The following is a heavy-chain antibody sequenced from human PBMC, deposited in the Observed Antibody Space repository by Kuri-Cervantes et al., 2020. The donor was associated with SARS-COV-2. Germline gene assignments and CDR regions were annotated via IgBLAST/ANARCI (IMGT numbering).Heavy chain of an antibody. CDR1: GFTVSSYS. CDR3: ARAYGDYVFREGLDS. D-gene: IGHD4-17*01. J-gene: IGHJ4*02. CDR2: ISSSSSYI. V-gene: IGHV3-21*01. Sequence: GGSLRLSCAASGFTVSSYSMNWVRQAPGKGLEWVSSISSSSSYIYYADSVKARFTISRDNAKNSLYLQMNSLRVEDTALYYCARAYGDYVFREGLDSWGQGTLVTVSS.